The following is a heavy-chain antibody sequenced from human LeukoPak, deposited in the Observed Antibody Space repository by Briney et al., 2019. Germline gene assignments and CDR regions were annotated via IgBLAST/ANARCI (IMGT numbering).Heavy chain of an antibody. V-gene: IGHV4-31*03. Sequence: SETLSLTCTVSGVSISSGAYHWNWIRQHPGKGLEWIGYIYYSGSTYYNPSLKSRVTISVDMSKNQFSLKLSSVTAADTAVYYCARVGADGSGFLFDYWGQGTLVTVSS. D-gene: IGHD3-10*01. CDR1: GVSISSGAYH. CDR3: ARVGADGSGFLFDY. J-gene: IGHJ4*02. CDR2: IYYSGST.